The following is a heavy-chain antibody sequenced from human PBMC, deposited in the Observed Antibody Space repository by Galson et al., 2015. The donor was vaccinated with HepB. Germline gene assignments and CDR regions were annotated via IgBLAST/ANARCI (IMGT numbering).Heavy chain of an antibody. CDR2: ISGSGGST. J-gene: IGHJ5*02. D-gene: IGHD6-19*01. CDR3: AKGIRSGWYPIWFDP. Sequence: SLRLSCAASGFTFSSYAMSWVRQAPGKGLEWVSAISGSGGSTYYADSVKGRFTISRDNSKNTLYLQMNSLRAEDTAVYYCAKGIRSGWYPIWFDPWGQGTLVTVSS. CDR1: GFTFSSYA. V-gene: IGHV3-23*01.